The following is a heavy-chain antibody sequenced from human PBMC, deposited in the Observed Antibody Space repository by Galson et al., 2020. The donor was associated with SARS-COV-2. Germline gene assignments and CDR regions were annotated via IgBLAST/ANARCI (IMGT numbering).Heavy chain of an antibody. D-gene: IGHD3-22*01. CDR3: ARVDYYDSSCYPNFDY. V-gene: IGHV3-21*01. CDR1: GFTFSSYS. Sequence: TGGSLRLSCAASGFTFSSYSMNWVRQAPGKGLEWVSSISSSSSYIYYADSVKGRFTISRDNAKNSLYLQMNSLRAEDTAVYYCARVDYYDSSCYPNFDYWGQGTLVTVSS. J-gene: IGHJ4*02. CDR2: ISSSSSYI.